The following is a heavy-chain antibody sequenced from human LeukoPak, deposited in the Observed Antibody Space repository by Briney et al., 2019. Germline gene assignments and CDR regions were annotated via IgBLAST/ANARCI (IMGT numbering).Heavy chain of an antibody. CDR3: ARAPYGSGSGGYFDY. V-gene: IGHV4-38-2*02. CDR1: GYSISSGYY. J-gene: IGHJ4*02. CDR2: IYHSGST. D-gene: IGHD3-10*01. Sequence: SETLSLTCTVSGYSISSGYYWGWIRQPPGKGLEWIGSIYHSGSTYYNPSLKSRVTISVDTSKNQFSLKLSSVTAADTAVYYCARAPYGSGSGGYFDYWGQGTLVTVSS.